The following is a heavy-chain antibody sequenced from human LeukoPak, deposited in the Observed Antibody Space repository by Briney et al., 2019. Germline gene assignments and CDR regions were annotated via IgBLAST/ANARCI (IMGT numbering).Heavy chain of an antibody. V-gene: IGHV1-2*02. CDR3: ARGGSGSYPQPGLY. J-gene: IGHJ4*02. D-gene: IGHD1-26*01. CDR1: GYTLTVYY. CDR2: IDPNSGGT. Sequence: ASVNVSCKASGYTLTVYYMHWVRQAPGQGLECMGWIDPNSGGTNYAQKFQGRVAMTRDTSISTAYMELSRLRSDDTAVYYCARGGSGSYPQPGLYWGQGTLVTVSS.